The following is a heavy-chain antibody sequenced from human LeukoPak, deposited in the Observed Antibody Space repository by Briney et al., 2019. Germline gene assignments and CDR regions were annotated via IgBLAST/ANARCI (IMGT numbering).Heavy chain of an antibody. J-gene: IGHJ5*02. D-gene: IGHD2-2*01. V-gene: IGHV4-59*01. CDR2: IYYSGNT. Sequence: SETLSLTCTVSGGSISSYYWSWIRQPPGKGLEWIGYIYYSGNTNYNSSLNSRVTISVDTSKNQFSLRLSSVTAADTAIYYCARDLGYCSTASCYGWFDPWGQGTLVTVSS. CDR3: ARDLGYCSTASCYGWFDP. CDR1: GGSISSYY.